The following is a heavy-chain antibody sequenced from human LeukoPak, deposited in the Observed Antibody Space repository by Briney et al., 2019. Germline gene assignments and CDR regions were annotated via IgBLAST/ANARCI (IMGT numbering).Heavy chain of an antibody. V-gene: IGHV1-8*03. CDR3: AREDYYGSGSNDY. Sequence: ASVKVSCKASGYSFSRYDINWVRQATGQGLEWMGWMNPNSGNTAYAQKFQGRVTITRNTSISTAYMELSSLRSEDTAVYYCAREDYYGSGSNDYWGQGTLVTVSS. CDR2: MNPNSGNT. J-gene: IGHJ4*02. D-gene: IGHD3-22*01. CDR1: GYSFSRYD.